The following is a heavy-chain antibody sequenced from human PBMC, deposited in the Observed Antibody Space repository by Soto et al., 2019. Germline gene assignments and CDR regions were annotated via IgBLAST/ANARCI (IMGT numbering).Heavy chain of an antibody. CDR3: ARHGQWLVTGYFYYGMDV. D-gene: IGHD6-19*01. CDR2: IYYSGST. V-gene: IGHV4-30-4*08. J-gene: IGHJ6*02. Sequence: SATLSLTCTVSGISISSSVYYCSWIRQPPGNGLEWIGYIYYSGSTNSNPSLKSRVTISVDTSKNQFSLKLSSVTAADTAVYYCARHGQWLVTGYFYYGMDVWGQGTTVT. CDR1: GISISSSVYY.